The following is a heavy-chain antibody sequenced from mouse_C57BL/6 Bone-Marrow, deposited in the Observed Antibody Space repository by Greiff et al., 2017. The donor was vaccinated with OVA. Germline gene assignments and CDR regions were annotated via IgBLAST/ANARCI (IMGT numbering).Heavy chain of an antibody. Sequence: EVQVVESGPSLVRPSQTLSLTCTVTGFSINSDCYWIWIRQFPGNKLEYIGYTFYSGITYYNPSLESRTYITRDTSKNQFSLKLSSVTTEDTATYYCATHGITTVVARNWYFDVWGTGTTVTVSS. V-gene: IGHV3-3*01. J-gene: IGHJ1*03. CDR2: TFYSGIT. CDR3: ATHGITTVVARNWYFDV. D-gene: IGHD1-1*01. CDR1: GFSINSDCY.